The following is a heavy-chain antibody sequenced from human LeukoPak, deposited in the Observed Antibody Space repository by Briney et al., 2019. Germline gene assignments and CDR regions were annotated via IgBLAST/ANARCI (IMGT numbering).Heavy chain of an antibody. CDR1: GYKFNKYG. CDR3: VREDPGGGPDDYYFYYYLHV. V-gene: IGHV1-18*01. Sequence: AAVRVSCKASGYKFNKYGITWVRQAPGQGLEWIGWMSAYNHRTRYLQKLQGRVTMTIDTSTTTAFLEVERSAYDDTGVYFYVREDPGGGPDDYYFYYYLHVWVGGTAVIVS. J-gene: IGHJ6*03. CDR2: MSAYNHRT. D-gene: IGHD3-16*01.